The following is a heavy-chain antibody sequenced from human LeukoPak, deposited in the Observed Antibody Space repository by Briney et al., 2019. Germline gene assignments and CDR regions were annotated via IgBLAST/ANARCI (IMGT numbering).Heavy chain of an antibody. Sequence: GGSLRLSCAASGFSFSTYGMHWVRQAPGKGLEWVAFIRYDGSSRYYADSVKGRFTISRDNSRNTLYLQMNSLKPEDRALYYCAKDAAPEHYNSPSTAVDSWGQGTLVIVSS. V-gene: IGHV3-30*02. CDR1: GFSFSTYG. CDR2: IRYDGSSR. J-gene: IGHJ4*02. CDR3: AKDAAPEHYNSPSTAVDS. D-gene: IGHD2/OR15-2a*01.